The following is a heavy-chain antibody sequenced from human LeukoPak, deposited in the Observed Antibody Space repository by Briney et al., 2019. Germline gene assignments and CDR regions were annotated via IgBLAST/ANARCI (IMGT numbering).Heavy chain of an antibody. V-gene: IGHV3-13*01. D-gene: IGHD3-3*01. CDR2: IGTAGDT. CDR1: GFTFSSYD. CDR3: ARGRFNRDFWSGYYTYYFDY. J-gene: IGHJ4*02. Sequence: GGSLRLSCAASGFTFSSYDMHWVRQATGKGLEWVSAIGTAGDTYYPGSVKGRFTISRENAKNSLYLQMNSLRAGDTAVYYCARGRFNRDFWSGYYTYYFDYWGQGTLVTVSS.